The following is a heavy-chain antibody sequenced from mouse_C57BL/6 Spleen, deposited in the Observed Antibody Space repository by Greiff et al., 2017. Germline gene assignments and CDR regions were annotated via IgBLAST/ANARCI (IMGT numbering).Heavy chain of an antibody. CDR2: ISYDGSN. V-gene: IGHV3-6*01. J-gene: IGHJ2*01. CDR1: GYSITSGYY. Sequence: ESGPGLVKPSQSLSLTCSVTGYSITSGYYWNWIRQFPGNKLEWMGYISYDGSNNYNPSLKNRISITRDTSKNQFFLKLNSVTTEDTATYYCARRGSFDYWGQGTTLTVSS. CDR3: ARRGSFDY.